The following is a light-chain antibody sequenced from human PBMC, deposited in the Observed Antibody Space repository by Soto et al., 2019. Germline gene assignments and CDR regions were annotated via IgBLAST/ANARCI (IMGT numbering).Light chain of an antibody. CDR2: GAF. CDR3: QQRNVWPPVT. J-gene: IGKJ5*01. CDR1: PSVTNF. V-gene: IGKV3-11*01. Sequence: EFVFTQSPCTLSLSPGERATLSCRASPSVTNFLAWYQQKPGQAPRLLIYGAFNRATGIPARFSGSGSGTDFTLTISSLEPEDSAVYYCQQRNVWPPVTFGQGTRLEIK.